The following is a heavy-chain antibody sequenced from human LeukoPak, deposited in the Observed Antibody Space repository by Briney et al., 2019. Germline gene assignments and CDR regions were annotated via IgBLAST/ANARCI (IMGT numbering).Heavy chain of an antibody. Sequence: GGSLRLSCAASGFTLSTYWMHWVRQVPGKGLVWVSRINSDGSSTRYADSVKGRFTISRDNAKNTLYLQMNSLRAEDTALYYCARGSDYPHAFDIWGQGTMVTVSS. D-gene: IGHD3-16*01. CDR3: ARGSDYPHAFDI. CDR1: GFTLSTYW. V-gene: IGHV3-74*01. CDR2: INSDGSST. J-gene: IGHJ3*02.